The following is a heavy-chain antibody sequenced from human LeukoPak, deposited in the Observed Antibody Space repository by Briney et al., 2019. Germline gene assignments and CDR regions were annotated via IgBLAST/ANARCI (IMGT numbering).Heavy chain of an antibody. D-gene: IGHD3-10*01. J-gene: IGHJ4*02. CDR1: GFTFSNYW. CDR2: IKQDGSEK. CDR3: ARDRGSGAY. V-gene: IGHV3-7*01. Sequence: GGSLRLSCAASGFTFSNYWMSWVRQAPGKGLEWVANIKQDGSEKYYVDSVKGRFTISRGNAKNSLYLQMNSLRAEDTAVYYCARDRGSGAYWGQGTLVTVSS.